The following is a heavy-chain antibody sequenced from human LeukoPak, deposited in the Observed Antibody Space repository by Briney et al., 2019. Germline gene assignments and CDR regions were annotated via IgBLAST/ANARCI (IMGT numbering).Heavy chain of an antibody. V-gene: IGHV4-59*08. CDR2: IFYSGTT. CDR1: GGSINSYY. CDR3: ARFGIAVRPGDYYFDY. J-gene: IGHJ4*02. Sequence: PSETLSLTCTVSGGSINSYYWSWIRRPPGKGLEWIGYIFYSGTTYYNPSLKSRVTISVDTSKNQFSLKLSSVTAADTAVYYCARFGIAVRPGDYYFDYWGQGTLVTVSS. D-gene: IGHD6-6*01.